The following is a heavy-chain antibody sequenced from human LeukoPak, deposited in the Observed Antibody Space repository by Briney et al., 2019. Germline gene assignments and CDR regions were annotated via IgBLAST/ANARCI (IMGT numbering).Heavy chain of an antibody. Sequence: ASVKVSCKASGGTFSSYAISWVRQAPGQGLEWMGGIIPIFGTANYAQKFQGRVTITTDESTSTAYMELSGLRSEDTAVYYCARGSDIVVVPAAILLPAFDIWGQGTMVTVSS. CDR3: ARGSDIVVVPAAILLPAFDI. V-gene: IGHV1-69*05. CDR2: IIPIFGTA. CDR1: GGTFSSYA. D-gene: IGHD2-2*01. J-gene: IGHJ3*02.